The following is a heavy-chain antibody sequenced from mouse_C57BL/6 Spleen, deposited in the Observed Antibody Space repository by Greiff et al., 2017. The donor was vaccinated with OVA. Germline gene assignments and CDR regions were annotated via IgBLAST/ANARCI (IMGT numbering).Heavy chain of an antibody. CDR1: GFSLTSYA. Sequence: QVQLKESGPGLVAPSQRLSITCTVSGFSLTSYAISWVRQPPGKGLEWLGVIWTGGGTNYNSALKSRLSISNDNSKSQVFLKMNSLQTDDTARYYCARITTVVATDCYFDVWGTGTTVTVSS. V-gene: IGHV2-9-1*01. D-gene: IGHD1-1*01. CDR2: IWTGGGT. J-gene: IGHJ1*03. CDR3: ARITTVVATDCYFDV.